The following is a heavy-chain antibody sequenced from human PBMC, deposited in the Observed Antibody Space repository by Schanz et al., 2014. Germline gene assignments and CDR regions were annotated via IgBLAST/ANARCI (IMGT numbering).Heavy chain of an antibody. Sequence: QVQLVQSGAEVKKPGASVKVSCKTSGYAFSDYGITWVRQAPGQGLEWMGYINSSGGGTSYAQKFQDRLTMTRDASTSTVYMELSSLRSEDTAMYYCARSNYYDNSDYYNSFDYWGQGTLVTVSS. V-gene: IGHV1-46*01. D-gene: IGHD3-22*01. CDR1: GYAFSDYG. CDR2: INSSGGGT. J-gene: IGHJ4*02. CDR3: ARSNYYDNSDYYNSFDY.